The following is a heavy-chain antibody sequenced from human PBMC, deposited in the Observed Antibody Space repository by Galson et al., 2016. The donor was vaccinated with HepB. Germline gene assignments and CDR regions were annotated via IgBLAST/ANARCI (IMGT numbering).Heavy chain of an antibody. J-gene: IGHJ4*02. CDR3: ARGTYDFWSGFSPTEYYFDY. V-gene: IGHV4-30-2*01. CDR2: IYQGETA. D-gene: IGHD3-3*01. Sequence: TLSLTCAVSGVSITSGGFSWNWIRQPPGKGLEWIGYIYQGETAYYTPSLRSRVTMALHRTNNLFSLKLSSVTAADTAVYYCARGTYDFWSGFSPTEYYFDYWGQGALVAVPS. CDR1: GVSITSGGFS.